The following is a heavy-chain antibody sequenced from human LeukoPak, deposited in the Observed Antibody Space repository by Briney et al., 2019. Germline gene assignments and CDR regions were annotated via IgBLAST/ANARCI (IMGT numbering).Heavy chain of an antibody. D-gene: IGHD1-26*01. Sequence: PGGSLRLSCAASGFTFSSYAMHWVRQAPGKGLEWVAVISYDGSNKYYADSVKGRFTISRDNSKNTLYLQMNSLRAEDTAVYYCVRDLGGRSGHWGPGALVTVSS. V-gene: IGHV3-30-3*01. CDR3: VRDLGGRSGH. CDR2: ISYDGSNK. CDR1: GFTFSSYA. J-gene: IGHJ4*02.